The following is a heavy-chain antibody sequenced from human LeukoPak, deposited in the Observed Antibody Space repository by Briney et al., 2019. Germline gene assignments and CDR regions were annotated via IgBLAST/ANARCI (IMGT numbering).Heavy chain of an antibody. CDR3: ARDLDYGGYSNFDY. D-gene: IGHD4-23*01. J-gene: IGHJ4*02. Sequence: GGSLRLSCEASGFTFSAYAMTWVRQAPGKGLVWVSRIKSGGSSIRYADSVKGRFTISRDNAKNTLYLQMNSLRAEDTAVYYCARDLDYGGYSNFDYWGQGTLVTVSS. CDR2: IKSGGSSI. CDR1: GFTFSAYA. V-gene: IGHV3-74*01.